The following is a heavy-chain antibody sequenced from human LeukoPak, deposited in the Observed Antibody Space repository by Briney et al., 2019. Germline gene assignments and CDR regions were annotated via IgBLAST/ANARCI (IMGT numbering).Heavy chain of an antibody. Sequence: SETLSLTCTVSGGSISSYYWSWIRQPPGKGLEWIGYIYYSGSTNYNPSLKSRVTISVDTSKNQFSLKLSSVTAADTAVYYCATGHVFGVALSSNWFDPWGQGTLVTVSS. D-gene: IGHD3-3*01. V-gene: IGHV4-59*12. CDR2: IYYSGST. J-gene: IGHJ5*02. CDR1: GGSISSYY. CDR3: ATGHVFGVALSSNWFDP.